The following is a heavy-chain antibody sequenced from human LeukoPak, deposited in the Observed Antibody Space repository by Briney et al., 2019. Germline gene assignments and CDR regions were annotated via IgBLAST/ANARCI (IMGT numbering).Heavy chain of an antibody. CDR1: GYNFTNYW. CDR2: IYPGDSDT. CDR3: ARRRSYYFDY. Sequence: GESLKISCKGSGYNFTNYWIGWVRQMPGKGLEWMGIIYPGDSDTTYSPSFQGQVTIAADKSISTAYLQWSSLKASDTAMYYCARRRSYYFDYWGQGTLVTVSS. V-gene: IGHV5-51*01. D-gene: IGHD2-15*01. J-gene: IGHJ4*02.